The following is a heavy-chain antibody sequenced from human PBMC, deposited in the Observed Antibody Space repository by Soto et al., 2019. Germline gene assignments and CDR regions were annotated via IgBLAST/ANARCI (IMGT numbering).Heavy chain of an antibody. Sequence: ESVGGVVQPGRSLRLSCAASGFTFSSYGMHWVRQAPGKGLEWVAVISYDGSNKYYADSVKGRFTISRDNSKNTLYLQMNSLRAEDTAVYYCVVAARGELDYWGQGTLVTVSS. CDR1: GFTFSSYG. CDR2: ISYDGSNK. V-gene: IGHV3-30*03. J-gene: IGHJ4*02. D-gene: IGHD6-6*01. CDR3: VVAARGELDY.